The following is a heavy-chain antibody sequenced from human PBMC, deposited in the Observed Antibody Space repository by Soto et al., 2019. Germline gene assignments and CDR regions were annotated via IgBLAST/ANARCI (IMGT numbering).Heavy chain of an antibody. CDR1: GFTFSIYW. J-gene: IGHJ4*02. CDR2: INSDGSST. V-gene: IGHV3-74*01. D-gene: IGHD2-15*01. Sequence: HPGGSLRLSCAASGFTFSIYWMHWFRQAPGKGLVWVSRINSDGSSTSYADSVKGRFTISRDNAKNTLYLQMNSLRAEDTAVYYCVRTSLVVAAATREDYWGQGTLVTVSS. CDR3: VRTSLVVAAATREDY.